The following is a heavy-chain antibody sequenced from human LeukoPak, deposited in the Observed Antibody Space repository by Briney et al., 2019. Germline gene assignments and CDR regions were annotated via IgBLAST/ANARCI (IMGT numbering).Heavy chain of an antibody. CDR3: ARPRSRGPHENAFDI. J-gene: IGHJ3*02. CDR2: IYTSGST. CDR1: GGSISSYY. V-gene: IGHV4-4*09. Sequence: SETLSLTCTVSGGSISSYYWSWIRQAPGKGLEWIGYIYTSGSTNYNPALKSRVTISVDTSKNQFSLKLSSVTASETAVYYCARPRSRGPHENAFDIWGQGTMVTVSS.